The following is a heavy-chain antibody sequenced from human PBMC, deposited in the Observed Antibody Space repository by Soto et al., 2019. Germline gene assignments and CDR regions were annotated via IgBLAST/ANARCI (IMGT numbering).Heavy chain of an antibody. CDR2: ISWNSGNI. CDR1: GFTFDDYA. D-gene: IGHD5-18*01. CDR3: VRPKGGYSYGTPVDY. V-gene: IGHV3-9*01. Sequence: EVQLEESGGALVQPGRSLRLSCAASGFTFDDYAMYWVRQVLGKGLEWVSSISWNSGNIGYADSVKGRFTTSRDNAQNSLYLQMNSLRPEDTALYYRVRPKGGYSYGTPVDYWGQGTLVTVSS. J-gene: IGHJ4*02.